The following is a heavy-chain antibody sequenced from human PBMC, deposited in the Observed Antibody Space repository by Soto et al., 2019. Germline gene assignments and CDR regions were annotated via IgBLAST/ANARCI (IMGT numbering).Heavy chain of an antibody. D-gene: IGHD5-12*01. CDR3: ARGQANTNPGFDYLDY. J-gene: IGHJ4*02. CDR1: GYTFTSYG. CDR2: ISTYTGNT. V-gene: IGHV1-18*01. Sequence: QVQLVQSGAEVKKPGASVKVSCKASGYTFTSYGITWVRQAPGQGLEWMGWISTYTGNTNHAQKLQGRVTMTTDTSTXXAFMEVRSLRSDDTAVYYCARGQANTNPGFDYLDYWGQGTLVTVSS.